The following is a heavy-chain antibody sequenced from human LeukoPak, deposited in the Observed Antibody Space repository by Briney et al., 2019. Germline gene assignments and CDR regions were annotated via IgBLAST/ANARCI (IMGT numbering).Heavy chain of an antibody. CDR3: SRGWAGATIFTRISARPLFDY. Sequence: SETLSLTCAVYGGSLIGYFWTWIRQPPGKGPEWIGEINHAGSTHYNPSLKSRVTISVDTSKNQLSRKLISVTVAATAMYYCSRGWAGATIFTRISARPLFDYWGQGTMVSVSS. J-gene: IGHJ4*02. D-gene: IGHD6-6*01. CDR1: GGSLIGYF. V-gene: IGHV4-34*01. CDR2: INHAGST.